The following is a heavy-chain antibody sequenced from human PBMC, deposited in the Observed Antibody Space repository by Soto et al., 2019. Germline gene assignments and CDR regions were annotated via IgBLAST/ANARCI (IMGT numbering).Heavy chain of an antibody. CDR1: GDSISTRSNY. V-gene: IGHV4-39*02. CDR3: AREGPPIRAHNPPEYFQH. CDR2: IYYTGGT. J-gene: IGHJ1*01. Sequence: QLQLQESGPGLVKPSETLSLTCTVSGDSISTRSNYWAWIRQPPGKGLEWIGSIYYTGGTYYNPSLKSRVTLFLDTSKNQFSLNLSSLTAADTAVYYCAREGPPIRAHNPPEYFQHWGQGTPVTVSS.